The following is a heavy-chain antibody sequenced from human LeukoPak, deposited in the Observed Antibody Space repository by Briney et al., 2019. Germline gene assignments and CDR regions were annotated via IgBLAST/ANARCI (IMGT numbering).Heavy chain of an antibody. CDR3: ARGRRVVPAAMGYYYYMDV. V-gene: IGHV3-53*01. CDR1: GFTVSSNY. J-gene: IGHJ6*03. Sequence: GGSLRLSCAASGFTVSSNYMSWVRQAPGKGLEWVSVIYSGSSTYYADSVKGRFTISRDNSKNTLYLQMDSLRGEDTAVYYCARGRRVVPAAMGYYYYMDVWGKGTTVTVSS. D-gene: IGHD2-2*01. CDR2: IYSGSST.